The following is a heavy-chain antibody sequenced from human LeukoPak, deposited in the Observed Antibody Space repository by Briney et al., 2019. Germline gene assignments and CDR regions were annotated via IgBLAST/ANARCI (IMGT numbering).Heavy chain of an antibody. V-gene: IGHV2-5*02. Sequence: SGPTLVNPTQTLTLICTFSGFSLRNTGLGVGWIRQPPGKALEWLALIYWDDDTRYSPSLKSRLTIMKDASKNQVVLIMTNMDPVDTATYYCAHSSQFSGYCTGTSCYSGLPFDYWGQGTLVTVSS. CDR3: AHSSQFSGYCTGTSCYSGLPFDY. J-gene: IGHJ4*02. D-gene: IGHD2-2*03. CDR1: GFSLRNTGLG. CDR2: IYWDDDT.